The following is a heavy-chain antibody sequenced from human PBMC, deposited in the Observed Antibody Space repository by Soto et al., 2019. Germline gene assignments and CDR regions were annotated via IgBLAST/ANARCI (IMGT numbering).Heavy chain of an antibody. CDR3: ARTRRYDNGGYHRDALDV. D-gene: IGHD3-22*01. J-gene: IGHJ3*01. V-gene: IGHV3-23*01. CDR2: ISGSGDTP. CDR1: ELTSRKYV. Sequence: EVQLLEFGGGLERPGGSLRLSCEVSELTSRKYVLNWVRQAPGKGLEWVSGISGSGDTPHYADSVKGRFTISRDKDRDKVYLKMDSLRVEDTAVYYCARTRRYDNGGYHRDALDVWGQGTAVTVSA.